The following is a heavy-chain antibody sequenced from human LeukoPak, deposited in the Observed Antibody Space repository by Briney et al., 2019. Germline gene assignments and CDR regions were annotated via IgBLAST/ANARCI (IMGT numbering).Heavy chain of an antibody. V-gene: IGHV4-34*01. CDR2: INHSGST. CDR3: ARVVVVAAGHDY. D-gene: IGHD2-15*01. Sequence: KASETLSLTCAVYGGSFSGYYWSWIRQPPGKGLEWIGEINHSGSTNYNPSLKSRVTISVDTSKNQFSLKLSSVTAADTAVYYCARVVVVAAGHDYWGQGTLVTVSS. CDR1: GGSFSGYY. J-gene: IGHJ4*02.